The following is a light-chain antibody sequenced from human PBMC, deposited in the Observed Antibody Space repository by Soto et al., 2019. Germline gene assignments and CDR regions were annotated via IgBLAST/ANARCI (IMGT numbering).Light chain of an antibody. V-gene: IGKV1-39*01. CDR3: LHTHSAPAT. Sequence: DIQMTQSPSSLSASVGDRVTITCRASQNIDNCVSWYQQTPGKAPKLLIYASSTFQSGVPSRFSGSGSGTDFTLTISGLQRGDLATYYCLHTHSAPATFGQGTRVEIK. J-gene: IGKJ1*01. CDR1: QNIDNC. CDR2: ASS.